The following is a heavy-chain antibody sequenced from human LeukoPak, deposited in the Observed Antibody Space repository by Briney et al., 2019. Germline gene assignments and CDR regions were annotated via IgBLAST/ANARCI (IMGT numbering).Heavy chain of an antibody. CDR1: GFTFSNYA. V-gene: IGHV3-23*01. CDR3: ATFTVTTSPLEAY. D-gene: IGHD4-17*01. CDR2: ISGSGVST. J-gene: IGHJ4*02. Sequence: GGSLRLSCAASGFTFSNYAMSWVRQAPGKGLDWVSAISGSGVSTYYADSVKGRFTISRDNSKNTLYLQMNSLRAEDTAVYYCATFTVTTSPLEAYWGQGTLVTVSS.